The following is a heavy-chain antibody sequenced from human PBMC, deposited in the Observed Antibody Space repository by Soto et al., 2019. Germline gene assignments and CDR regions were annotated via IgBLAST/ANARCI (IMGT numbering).Heavy chain of an antibody. CDR1: GFTFRNHA. CDR3: ARGDREDILVVVGARRGEYAIDI. D-gene: IGHD2-15*01. J-gene: IGHJ6*03. V-gene: IGHV3-30-3*01. CDR2: IAYDGSNA. Sequence: GGSLRLSCAASGFTFRNHAMHWVRQAPGKGLECLAVIAYDGSNAFYRDSVKGRFTISRDNSKNTLYLHMNSLRSEDTGVYYCARGDREDILVVVGARRGEYAIDIGGKGPTVTASS.